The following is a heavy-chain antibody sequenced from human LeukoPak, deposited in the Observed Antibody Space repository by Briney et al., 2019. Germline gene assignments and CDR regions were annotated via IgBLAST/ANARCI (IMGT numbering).Heavy chain of an antibody. CDR3: LPHTGGDDAFYI. CDR1: GCSISSYY. J-gene: IGHJ3*02. D-gene: IGHD4-23*01. V-gene: IGHV4-59*03. CDR2: IFYTGST. Sequence: PSETLSLTCTVSGCSISSYYWSWIRQPPGKGLEWIGYIFYTGSTNYNPSLKSRVTIYVLTSKNRFFPMLSSVPSADPAVYYGLPHTGGDDAFYIWDQGTMVTASS.